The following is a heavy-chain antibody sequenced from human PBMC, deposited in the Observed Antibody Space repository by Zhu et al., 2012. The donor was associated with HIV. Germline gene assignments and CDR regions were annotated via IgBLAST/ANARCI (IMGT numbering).Heavy chain of an antibody. J-gene: IGHJ5*02. V-gene: IGHV4-34*01. CDR1: GGSFSDSY. CDR2: INHSGGT. CDR3: ARKWGAAFDH. Sequence: QVQLQQWGAGPLKPSETLSLTCAAYGGSFSDSYWNWIRQPPGKGLEWIGEINHSGGTKYNPSLKSRVTILVGTSKNQFSLKLHSVTAADTAVYFCARKWGAAFDHWGQGSLVTVSS. D-gene: IGHD1-26*01.